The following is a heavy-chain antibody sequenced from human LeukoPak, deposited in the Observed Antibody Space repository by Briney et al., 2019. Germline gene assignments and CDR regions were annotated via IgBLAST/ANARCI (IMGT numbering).Heavy chain of an antibody. CDR1: GYTFTGYA. D-gene: IGHD5-12*01. J-gene: IGHJ4*02. CDR2: INPEKRDT. V-gene: IGHV1-2*02. CDR3: AKKVRGPSHPLDF. Sequence: GASVKVSCKASGYTFTGYAIHWVRQAPGQGLEWMGWINPEKRDTGYAHKFQGRVTMTSDTSISTAYMELSSLRSDDTAVYYCAKKVRGPSHPLDFWGQRTLVTVSS.